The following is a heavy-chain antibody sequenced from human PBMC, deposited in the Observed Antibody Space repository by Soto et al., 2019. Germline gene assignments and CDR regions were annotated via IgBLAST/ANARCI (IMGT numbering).Heavy chain of an antibody. CDR1: RGTFSSYA. CDR3: ATDYYDSSGYPNFDY. CDR2: IIPIFGTA. V-gene: IGHV1-69*13. Sequence: ASVKVSSKASRGTFSSYAISWVRQAPGQGLEWMGGIIPIFGTANYAQKFQGRVTITADESTSTAYMELSSLRSEDTAVYYCATDYYDSSGYPNFDYWGQGTLVTVSS. J-gene: IGHJ4*02. D-gene: IGHD3-22*01.